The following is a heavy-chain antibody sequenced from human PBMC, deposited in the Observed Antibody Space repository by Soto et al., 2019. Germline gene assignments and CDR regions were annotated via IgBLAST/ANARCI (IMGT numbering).Heavy chain of an antibody. V-gene: IGHV1-46*03. D-gene: IGHD6-6*01. CDR2: INPNGGST. CDR1: GYTFINYY. CDR3: VRATASRQRDYSYHYYLHI. J-gene: IGHJ6*03. Sequence: ASVKVSCKASGYTFINYYMHWVRQAPGQGLEWMGVINPNGGSTVYAQKFQGRVTLTRDTSTSTVYVELSSLRSDDTAVYFCVRATASRQRDYSYHYYLHIWG.